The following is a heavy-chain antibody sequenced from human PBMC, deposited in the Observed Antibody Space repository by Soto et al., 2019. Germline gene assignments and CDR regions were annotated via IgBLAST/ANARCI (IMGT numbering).Heavy chain of an antibody. CDR2: SYYSGST. CDR3: ARHGSAWYGGY. V-gene: IGHV4-39*01. J-gene: IGHJ4*02. CDR1: GDSISGSSYY. Sequence: PSETLSLTCTVSGDSISGSSYYWGWIRQPPGKWLGWIGCSYYSGSTYYNPSPKSRVTISVDTSKNQWSLKLSSVTAADTDVYYSARHGSAWYGGYWGKGTQVTVSS. D-gene: IGHD6-19*01.